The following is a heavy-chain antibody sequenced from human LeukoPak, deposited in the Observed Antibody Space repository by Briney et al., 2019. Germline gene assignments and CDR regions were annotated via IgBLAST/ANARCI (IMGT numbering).Heavy chain of an antibody. CDR2: IQPDGSEQ. CDR1: GFTFSSHW. CDR3: ASQSYARFDP. V-gene: IGHV3-7*01. J-gene: IGHJ5*02. Sequence: GGSLRLSCAASGFTFSSHWMSWIRQAPGKGLEWVGNIQPDGSEQYPVDSVKGRFTISRDNARNSMFLQMNSLRVEDTAVYYCASQSYARFDPWGQGTLVTVSS. D-gene: IGHD3-16*01.